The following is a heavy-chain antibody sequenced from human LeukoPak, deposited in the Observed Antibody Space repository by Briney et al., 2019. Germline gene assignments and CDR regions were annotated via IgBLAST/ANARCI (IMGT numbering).Heavy chain of an antibody. Sequence: GGTLRLSCAASGFTFNTYGMSWVRQAPGKGLEWVSGISGSGGATYYADSEKGRFTVSRDDPHNTLYLQMNSVRAEDTAVYFCARGGVDHYGSGTYYLMYYFDHWGQGALVTVSS. CDR2: ISGSGGAT. D-gene: IGHD3-10*01. CDR3: ARGGVDHYGSGTYYLMYYFDH. J-gene: IGHJ4*02. CDR1: GFTFNTYG. V-gene: IGHV3-23*01.